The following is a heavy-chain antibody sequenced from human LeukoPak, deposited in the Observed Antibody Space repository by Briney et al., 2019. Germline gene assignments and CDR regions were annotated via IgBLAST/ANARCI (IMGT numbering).Heavy chain of an antibody. CDR3: ASGGGWVFNN. V-gene: IGHV3-7*01. CDR2: IKQDGSEK. J-gene: IGHJ4*02. CDR1: GFPCLSHW. Sequence: GGSLRLSCAASGFPCLSHWLSWFRQSPGRGLEWVAHIKQDGSEKYYVDFVKGRFTISRDNARNSQYLQMNSLRAEDTAVYYCASGGGWVFNNWGQGTLVTVSS. D-gene: IGHD6-19*01.